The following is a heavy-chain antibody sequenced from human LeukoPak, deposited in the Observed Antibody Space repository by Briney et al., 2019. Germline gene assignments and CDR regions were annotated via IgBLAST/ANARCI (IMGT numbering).Heavy chain of an antibody. J-gene: IGHJ3*02. CDR2: INAGNGNT. D-gene: IGHD3-22*01. Sequence: ASVKVSCKASGGTFSSYAISWVRQAPGQRLEWMGWINAGNGNTKYSQKFQGRVTITRDTSASTAYMELSSLRSEDTAVYYCARPEWLLHAFDIWGQGTMVTVSS. V-gene: IGHV1-3*01. CDR1: GGTFSSYA. CDR3: ARPEWLLHAFDI.